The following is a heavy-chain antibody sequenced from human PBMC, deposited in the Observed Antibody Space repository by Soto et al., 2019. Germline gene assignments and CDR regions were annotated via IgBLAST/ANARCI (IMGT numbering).Heavy chain of an antibody. CDR2: ISYDGSNK. V-gene: IGHV3-30*18. CDR1: GFTFNSYG. Sequence: GGSLRLSCAASGFTFNSYGMHWVHQAPGKGLEWVAVISYDGSNKYYADSVKGRFTISRDNSKNTLYLQMNSLRAEDTAVYYCAKDPYDSSGYYYAPWFDPWGQGTLVTVSS. D-gene: IGHD3-22*01. J-gene: IGHJ5*02. CDR3: AKDPYDSSGYYYAPWFDP.